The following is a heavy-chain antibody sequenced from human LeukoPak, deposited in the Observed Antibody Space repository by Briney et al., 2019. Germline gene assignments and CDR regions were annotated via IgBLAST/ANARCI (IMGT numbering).Heavy chain of an antibody. Sequence: ASVKVSCKASGYTFTSYGFSWVRQAPGQGLEWMGWISAYSGNTNYALKLQGRVTMTTDTSTSTAYMELRSLRSDDTAVYYCARPRGYCSSTSCYSDAFDLGGQGTMVTVSS. D-gene: IGHD2-2*01. CDR2: ISAYSGNT. J-gene: IGHJ3*01. CDR1: GYTFTSYG. V-gene: IGHV1-18*04. CDR3: ARPRGYCSSTSCYSDAFDL.